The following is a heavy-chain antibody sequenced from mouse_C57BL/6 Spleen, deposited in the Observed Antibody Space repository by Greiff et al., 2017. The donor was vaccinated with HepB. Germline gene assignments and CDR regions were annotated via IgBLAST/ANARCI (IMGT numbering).Heavy chain of an antibody. CDR3: ARGRGYYYGSSYAPFDY. V-gene: IGHV3-1*01. CDR1: GYSITSGYD. J-gene: IGHJ2*01. Sequence: EVQLVESGPGMVKPSQSLSLTCTVTGYSITSGYDWHWIRHFPGNKLEWMGYISYSGSTNYNPSLKSRISITHDTSKNHFFLKLNSVTTEDTATYYCARGRGYYYGSSYAPFDYWGQGTTLTVSS. CDR2: ISYSGST. D-gene: IGHD1-1*01.